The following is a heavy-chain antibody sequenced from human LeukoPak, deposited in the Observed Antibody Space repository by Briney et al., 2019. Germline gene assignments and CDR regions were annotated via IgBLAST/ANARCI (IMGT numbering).Heavy chain of an antibody. CDR1: GSIPFNSYS. CDR3: AKDRGVIFDSYFDY. CDR2: ITSSGETT. Sequence: PGGSLRLSCAASGSIPFNSYSMSWVRQAPGKGLEWVSAITSSGETTYYADSVKGRFTISRDNFKNTLYLQMNSLRAEDTAVYYCAKDRGVIFDSYFDYWGQGTLVTVSS. D-gene: IGHD3/OR15-3a*01. V-gene: IGHV3-23*01. J-gene: IGHJ4*02.